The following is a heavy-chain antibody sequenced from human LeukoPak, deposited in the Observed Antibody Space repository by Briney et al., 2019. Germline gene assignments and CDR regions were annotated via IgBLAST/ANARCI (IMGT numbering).Heavy chain of an antibody. J-gene: IGHJ4*02. CDR1: GFTVSSNY. D-gene: IGHD3-22*01. CDR3: AREGKVSSGYPWFDY. CDR2: IYSGGST. Sequence: GGSLRLSCAASGFTVSSNYMSWVRQAPGKGLEWVSVIYSGGSTYYANSVKGRFTISRDNSKNTLYLQMNSLRAEDTAVYYCAREGKVSSGYPWFDYWGQGTLVTVSS. V-gene: IGHV3-53*01.